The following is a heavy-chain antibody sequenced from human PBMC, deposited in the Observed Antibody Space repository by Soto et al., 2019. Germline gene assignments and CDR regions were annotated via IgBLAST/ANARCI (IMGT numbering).Heavy chain of an antibody. D-gene: IGHD6-13*01. V-gene: IGHV4-34*01. J-gene: IGHJ4*02. Sequence: QVQLQQWGAGRLKPSETLSLTCAVYGGSFSGYYWSWIRQPPGKGLEWIGEINHSGSTNYNPSLKSRVTISVDTSKNQFSLKLSSVTAAHTAVYYCAREPIAAASYYFDYWGQGTLVTVSS. CDR1: GGSFSGYY. CDR2: INHSGST. CDR3: AREPIAAASYYFDY.